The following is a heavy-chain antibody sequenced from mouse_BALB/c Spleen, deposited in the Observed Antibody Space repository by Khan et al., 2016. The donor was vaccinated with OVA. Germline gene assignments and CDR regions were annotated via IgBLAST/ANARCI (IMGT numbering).Heavy chain of an antibody. CDR3: ARWGNPRWYFDV. CDR1: GDSITSGY. CDR2: IGYSGST. J-gene: IGHJ1*01. D-gene: IGHD2-1*01. V-gene: IGHV3-8*02. Sequence: EMQLQESGPSLVKPSQTLSLTCSVTGDSITSGYWNWIRKFPGNKVEYMGYIGYSGSTYYNPSLKSRISITRDTSKNQCYLQLNSVTTEDTATYYCARWGNPRWYFDVWGAGTTVTVSS.